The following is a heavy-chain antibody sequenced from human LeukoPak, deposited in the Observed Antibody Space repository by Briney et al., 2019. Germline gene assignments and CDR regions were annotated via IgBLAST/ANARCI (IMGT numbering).Heavy chain of an antibody. D-gene: IGHD6-13*01. J-gene: IGHJ4*02. Sequence: GASVKVSCKTSGYTFTTYGISWVRQAPGQGLEWMGWTSTYNANTKYAEKFQGRVAMTTDTSTSTVYMELRSLRFDDTAFYYCARAISTSWYHHDHWGQGTLVTVSS. CDR3: ARAISTSWYHHDH. CDR1: GYTFTTYG. CDR2: TSTYNANT. V-gene: IGHV1-18*01.